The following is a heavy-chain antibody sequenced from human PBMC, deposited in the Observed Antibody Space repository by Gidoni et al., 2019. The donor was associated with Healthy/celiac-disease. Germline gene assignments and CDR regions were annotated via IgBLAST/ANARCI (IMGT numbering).Heavy chain of an antibody. V-gene: IGHV1-69*01. CDR1: GGTFSSYA. D-gene: IGHD2-2*01. CDR3: ARDDYIVGVPAVLYYYGMDV. J-gene: IGHJ6*02. CDR2: IIPIFGTA. Sequence: EVKKPGSSVKVSCKASGGTFSSYAISWVRQAPGQGLEWMGGIIPIFGTANYAQKFQGRVTITADESTSTAYMELSSLRSEDTAVYYCARDDYIVGVPAVLYYYGMDVWGQGTTVTVSS.